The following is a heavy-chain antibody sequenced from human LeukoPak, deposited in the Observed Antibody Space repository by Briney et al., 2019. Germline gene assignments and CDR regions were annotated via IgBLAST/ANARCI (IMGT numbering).Heavy chain of an antibody. Sequence: GGSLRLSCAGSGFTFSSYDMHWVRQAAGKGLEWIAGIDTAGVTYYPGSVRGRFTISRENGWNSFFLQMNSLRAEDTAVYYCARGGYFGSGPMDVWGQGTTVTVSS. CDR2: IDTAGVT. D-gene: IGHD3-10*01. CDR1: GFTFSSYD. V-gene: IGHV3-13*01. CDR3: ARGGYFGSGPMDV. J-gene: IGHJ6*02.